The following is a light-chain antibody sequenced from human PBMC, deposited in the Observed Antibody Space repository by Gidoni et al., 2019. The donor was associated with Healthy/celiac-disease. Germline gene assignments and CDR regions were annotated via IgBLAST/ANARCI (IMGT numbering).Light chain of an antibody. CDR1: KLGDKY. CDR2: QDS. Sequence: SYELTQPPSVSVSQGQTASITCSGDKLGDKYACWYQQKPGQSPVLVIYQDSKRPSGIPERFSGANSGNTATLTISGTQAMDEADYYCQAWDSSTDVVFGGGTKLTVL. V-gene: IGLV3-1*01. J-gene: IGLJ2*01. CDR3: QAWDSSTDVV.